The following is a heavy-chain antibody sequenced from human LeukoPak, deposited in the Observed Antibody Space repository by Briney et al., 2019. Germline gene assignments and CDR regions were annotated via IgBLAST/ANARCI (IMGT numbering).Heavy chain of an antibody. J-gene: IGHJ4*02. CDR1: GGSISSSNW. CDR3: ARAYYGSGSHYNDLFY. V-gene: IGHV4-4*02. Sequence: SETLSLTCAASGGSISSSNWWSWARQPPGKGLEWIGEIYHSGSTNYNPSLKSRVTISVDKSENQFSLKLSSVTAADTAVYYCARAYYGSGSHYNDLFYWGQGTLVTVSS. D-gene: IGHD3-10*01. CDR2: IYHSGST.